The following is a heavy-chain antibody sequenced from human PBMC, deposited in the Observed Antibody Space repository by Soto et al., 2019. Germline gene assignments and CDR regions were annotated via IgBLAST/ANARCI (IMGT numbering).Heavy chain of an antibody. V-gene: IGHV3-53*04. CDR1: GFTVSSNY. J-gene: IGHJ5*02. CDR2: IYSGGST. Sequence: EVQLVESGGGLVQPGGSLRLSCAASGFTVSSNYMSWVRQAPGKGLEWVSVIYSGGSTYYADSVKGRFTISRHNSKNTLYVQMSSLRAEDTAVYYCARGRDCGGDCPNWFDPWGQGTLVTVSS. D-gene: IGHD2-21*02. CDR3: ARGRDCGGDCPNWFDP.